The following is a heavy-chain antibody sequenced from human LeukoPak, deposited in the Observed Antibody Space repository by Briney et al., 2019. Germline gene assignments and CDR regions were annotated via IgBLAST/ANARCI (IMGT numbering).Heavy chain of an antibody. D-gene: IGHD6-13*01. CDR3: AAQYGDSSSWYGGRFDY. CDR2: IWHSGST. CDR1: GGSISSGGYS. J-gene: IGHJ4*02. Sequence: SQTLSLTCAVSGGSISSGGYSWSWIRQPPGEGLEWIGYIWHSGSTYYNPSLKSRVTISVDRSNNQFSLKLSSVTAADTAVYYCAAQYGDSSSWYGGRFDYWGQGTLVTVSS. V-gene: IGHV4-30-2*01.